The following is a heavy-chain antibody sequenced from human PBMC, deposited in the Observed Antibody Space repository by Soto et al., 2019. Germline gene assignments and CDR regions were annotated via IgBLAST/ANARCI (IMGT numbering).Heavy chain of an antibody. V-gene: IGHV4-31*03. Sequence: QVQLQESGPGLVKPSQTLSLTCTVSGGSISSGGYYWSWIRQHPGKGLEWIGYIYYSGSTYYNPSLKSRVTISVDTSKNQFSLRVSSVTAADTAVYYCARSGYSYGPNPLLYWGQGTLVTVSS. CDR1: GGSISSGGYY. CDR2: IYYSGST. J-gene: IGHJ4*02. CDR3: ARSGYSYGPNPLLY. D-gene: IGHD5-18*01.